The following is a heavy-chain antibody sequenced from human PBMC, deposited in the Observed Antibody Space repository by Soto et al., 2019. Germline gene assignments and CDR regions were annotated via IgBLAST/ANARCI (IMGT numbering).Heavy chain of an antibody. CDR2: ISGSGGSI. CDR1: GFTFSTYA. D-gene: IGHD1-1*01. Sequence: EVQLLESGGGLVQPGGSLRLSCAASGFTFSTYAMNWVRQASGNGLEWVSAISGSGGSIHYADSVKGRFTIYRDNSKNTLYLQMNSLRDEDTAVYHCVKGYWKGDVWGQGTTVTVSS. CDR3: VKGYWKGDV. J-gene: IGHJ6*02. V-gene: IGHV3-23*01.